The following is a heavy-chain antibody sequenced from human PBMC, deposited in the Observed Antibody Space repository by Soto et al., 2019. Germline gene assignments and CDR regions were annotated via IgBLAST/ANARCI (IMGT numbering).Heavy chain of an antibody. D-gene: IGHD3-9*01. Sequence: GGSLRLSCAASGFTFSSYSMNWVRQAPGKGLEWVSYISSSTIYYADPVKGRFTISRDNAKNSLYLQMNSLRAEDTALYYCARDWDDILILGYWGQGTQVTVSS. CDR1: GFTFSSYS. V-gene: IGHV3-48*01. CDR2: ISSSTI. J-gene: IGHJ4*02. CDR3: ARDWDDILILGY.